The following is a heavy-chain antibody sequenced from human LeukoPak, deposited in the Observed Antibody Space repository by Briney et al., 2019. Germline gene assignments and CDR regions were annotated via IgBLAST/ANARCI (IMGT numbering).Heavy chain of an antibody. CDR1: GFTFSSYS. V-gene: IGHV3-21*01. D-gene: IGHD1-7*01. J-gene: IGHJ6*03. CDR2: ISSSSSYI. CDR3: AKELNYVTNYYYMDV. Sequence: GGSLRLSCAASGFTFSSYSMNWVRQAPGKGLEWVSSISSSSSYIYYADSVKGRFTISRDNAKNSLYLQMNSLRAEDTAVYYCAKELNYVTNYYYMDVWGKGTTVTVSS.